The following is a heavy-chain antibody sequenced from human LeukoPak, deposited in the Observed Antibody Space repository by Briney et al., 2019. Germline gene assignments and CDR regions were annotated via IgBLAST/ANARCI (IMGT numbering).Heavy chain of an antibody. V-gene: IGHV3-20*04. CDR1: GFTFDDYG. J-gene: IGHJ4*02. CDR3: ARDLIPYVDTALAIDY. CDR2: INWNGGST. D-gene: IGHD5-18*01. Sequence: GGSLRLSCAASGFTFDDYGMSWVRQAPGKGLEWVSGINWNGGSTGYADSVKGRFTISRDNAKNSLYLQMNSLRAEDTAVYYCARDLIPYVDTALAIDYWGQGTLVTVSS.